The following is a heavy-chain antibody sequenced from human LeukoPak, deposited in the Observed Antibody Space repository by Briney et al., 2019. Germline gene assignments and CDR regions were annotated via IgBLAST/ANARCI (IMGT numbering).Heavy chain of an antibody. J-gene: IGHJ6*02. CDR2: MNPNSGNT. V-gene: IGHV1-8*01. CDR1: GYTFTSYD. D-gene: IGHD3-16*01. CDR3: ARGIIGGPYYYYGMDV. Sequence: ASVKVSYKASGYTFTSYDIIWVRPATGQGLEWMGWMNPNSGNTGYAQKFQGRVTMTRNTSISTAYMELSSLRSEDTAVYYCARGIIGGPYYYYGMDVWGQGTKVTVSS.